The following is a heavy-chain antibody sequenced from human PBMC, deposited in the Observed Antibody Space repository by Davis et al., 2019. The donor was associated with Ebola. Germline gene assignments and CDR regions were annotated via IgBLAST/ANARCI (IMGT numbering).Heavy chain of an antibody. D-gene: IGHD4-23*01. CDR2: ISTYNGNT. J-gene: IGHJ4*02. CDR1: GYTFKNSA. Sequence: AASVKVSCKASGYTFKNSAISWVRQAPGQGLEWMGWISTYNGNTNYAQKLQGRVTMTADTSTSTAYMELRSLRSDDTAVYYCARGGFGGNSDFDFWGQGTLVTVSS. V-gene: IGHV1-18*01. CDR3: ARGGFGGNSDFDF.